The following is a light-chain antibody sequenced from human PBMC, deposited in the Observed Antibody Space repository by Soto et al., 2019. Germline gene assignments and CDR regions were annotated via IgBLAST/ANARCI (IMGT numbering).Light chain of an antibody. CDR3: QQYDNPPIT. CDR2: DAS. J-gene: IGKJ3*01. CDR1: QDISNY. Sequence: DIQMTQSPSSLSASVGDRVTITCQASQDISNYLNWYQQKPGKAPKLLIYDASNLETGVPSRFSGSGSGTDFTLTISSLQPEDIATYYCQQYDNPPITFGPGTKVDIK. V-gene: IGKV1-33*01.